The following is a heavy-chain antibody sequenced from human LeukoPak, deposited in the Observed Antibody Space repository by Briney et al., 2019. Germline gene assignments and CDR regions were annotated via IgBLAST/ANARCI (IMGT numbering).Heavy chain of an antibody. Sequence: GGSLRLSCAASGFTFSSYWMSWVRQAPGKGLEWVANIKQDGSEKYYVDSVKGRFTISRDNAKNSLYLQMNSLRAEDTAAYYCARHGVFQQLPSPDYWGQGTLVTVSS. J-gene: IGHJ4*02. CDR3: ARHGVFQQLPSPDY. CDR1: GFTFSSYW. CDR2: IKQDGSEK. D-gene: IGHD6-13*01. V-gene: IGHV3-7*01.